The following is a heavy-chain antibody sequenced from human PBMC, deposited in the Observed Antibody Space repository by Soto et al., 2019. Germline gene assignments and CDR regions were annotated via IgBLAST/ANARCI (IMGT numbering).Heavy chain of an antibody. CDR3: AKVGQLDITTGHAYFDH. CDR2: ISWDGEST. D-gene: IGHD5-12*01. Sequence: GGSLRLSCATSGYAFEDYAMHWVRQVPGKGLEWVSLISWDGESTYYADPVKGRFTVSRDNSEKSLYLQMNSVRVDDTALYYCAKVGQLDITTGHAYFDHWGQGXLVTVYS. V-gene: IGHV3-43D*04. CDR1: GYAFEDYA. J-gene: IGHJ4*02.